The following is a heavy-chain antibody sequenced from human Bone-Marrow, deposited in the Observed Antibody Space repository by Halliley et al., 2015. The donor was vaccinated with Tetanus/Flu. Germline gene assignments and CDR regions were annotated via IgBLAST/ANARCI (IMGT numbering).Heavy chain of an antibody. CDR1: GGSINSGVHY. CDR2: ISYSGST. Sequence: TLSLTCSVSGGSINSGVHYWSWIRQHPGKGLEWIGYISYSGSTYYSPSLKSRLTISVDTSKNQFSLRLGSVTAADTAMYFCARDKPNYAGGFDVWGQGIMVTVSS. V-gene: IGHV4-31*03. D-gene: IGHD4-4*01. J-gene: IGHJ3*01. CDR3: ARDKPNYAGGFDV.